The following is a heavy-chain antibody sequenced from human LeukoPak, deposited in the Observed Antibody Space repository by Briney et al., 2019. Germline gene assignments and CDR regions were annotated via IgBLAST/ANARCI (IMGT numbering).Heavy chain of an antibody. CDR3: ARDAMVNSYGESFDY. J-gene: IGHJ4*02. CDR2: IYTSGST. D-gene: IGHD5-18*01. CDR1: GGSISSGSYY. Sequence: PSETLSLTCTVSGGSISSGSYYWSWIRQPAGKGLEWIGRIYTSGSTNYNPSLKSQVTISVDTSKNQFSLKLSSVTAADTAVYYCARDAMVNSYGESFDYWGQGTLVTVSS. V-gene: IGHV4-61*02.